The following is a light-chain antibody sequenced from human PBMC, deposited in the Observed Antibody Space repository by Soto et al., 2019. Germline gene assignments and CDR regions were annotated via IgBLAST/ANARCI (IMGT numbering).Light chain of an antibody. CDR1: QTVSSSY. CDR3: QQYCTSRIYT. Sequence: EIVLTQSPGTLSLSPGERATLSCRASQTVSSSYLAWYQQKPGHAPRLLIYGASTRATGIPGRFSGSAAGRDFTLTIIRLEPEDFAVYYCQQYCTSRIYTFGQGTNLEIK. J-gene: IGKJ2*01. CDR2: GAS. V-gene: IGKV3-20*01.